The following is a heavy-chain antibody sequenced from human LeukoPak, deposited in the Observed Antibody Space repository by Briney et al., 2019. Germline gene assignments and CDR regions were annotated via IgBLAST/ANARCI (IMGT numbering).Heavy chain of an antibody. J-gene: IGHJ3*02. CDR1: GFTVSSNY. Sequence: PGGSLRLSCAASGFTVSSNYMSWVRQAPGKGLEWVAVISYDGSNKYYADSVKGRFTISRDNSKNTLYLQMNSLRAEDTAVYYCAKDTRLGRFLEWLPPWADDAFDIWGQGTMVTVSS. CDR3: AKDTRLGRFLEWLPPWADDAFDI. CDR2: ISYDGSNK. V-gene: IGHV3-30*18. D-gene: IGHD3-3*01.